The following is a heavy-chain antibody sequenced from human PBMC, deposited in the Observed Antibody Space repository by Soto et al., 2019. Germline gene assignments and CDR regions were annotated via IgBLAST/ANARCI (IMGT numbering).Heavy chain of an antibody. J-gene: IGHJ5*02. CDR2: IYHSGTT. CDR1: W. Sequence: WWSWVRQPPGKGLEWIGEIYHSGTTNYNPSLKSRVTISVDKSKNQFSLKLTSVTAADTAVYYCARDRGIAAAGSWGQGILVTVSS. CDR3: ARDRGIAAAGS. V-gene: IGHV4-4*02. D-gene: IGHD6-13*01.